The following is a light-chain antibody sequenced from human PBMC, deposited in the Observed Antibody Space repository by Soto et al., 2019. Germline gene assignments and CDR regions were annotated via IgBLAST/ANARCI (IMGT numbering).Light chain of an antibody. Sequence: DIKMTQSTSTLSASVGDRVTITCRASQSISSWLAWYQQKPGKAPKLLIYKASSLESGVPSRFSGSGSGTEFTLTISILQPDDFATYYCQPYNSYWTFGQGTKVEIK. V-gene: IGKV1-5*03. J-gene: IGKJ1*01. CDR1: QSISSW. CDR3: QPYNSYWT. CDR2: KAS.